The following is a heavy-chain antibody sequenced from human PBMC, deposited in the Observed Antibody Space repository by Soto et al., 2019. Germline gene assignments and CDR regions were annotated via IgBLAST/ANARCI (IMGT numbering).Heavy chain of an antibody. Sequence: QVQLQESGPGLVKPSQTLSLTCTVSGGPISSGDYYWSWIRQPPGKGLEWIGYIYYSGSTYYNPSLKSRVTISVDTSKNQFSLKLSSVTAADTAVYYCARGRSTMVRGVITHNWFDPWGQGTLVTVSS. J-gene: IGHJ5*02. CDR3: ARGRSTMVRGVITHNWFDP. V-gene: IGHV4-30-4*01. D-gene: IGHD3-10*01. CDR1: GGPISSGDYY. CDR2: IYYSGST.